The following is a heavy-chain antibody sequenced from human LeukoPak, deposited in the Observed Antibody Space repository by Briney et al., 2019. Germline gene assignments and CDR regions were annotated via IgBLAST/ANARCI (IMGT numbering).Heavy chain of an antibody. CDR2: INPNSGGT. Sequence: ASVKVSCKASGYTFTGYYMHWVRQAPGQGPEWMGWINPNSGGTNYAQKFQGRVTMTRDTSISTAYMELSRLRSDDTAVYYCARAWTYQLLAPHDAFDIWGQGTMVTVSS. CDR3: ARAWTYQLLAPHDAFDI. J-gene: IGHJ3*02. V-gene: IGHV1-2*02. D-gene: IGHD2-2*01. CDR1: GYTFTGYY.